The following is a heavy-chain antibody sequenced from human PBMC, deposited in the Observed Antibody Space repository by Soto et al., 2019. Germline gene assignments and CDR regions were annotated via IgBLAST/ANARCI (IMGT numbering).Heavy chain of an antibody. CDR3: ARGGAMGVDY. CDR1: GFTFSRYA. J-gene: IGHJ4*02. D-gene: IGHD1-26*01. Sequence: PGGSLRLSCASSGFTFSRYAMSCFRQAPGKGLVWVSRIYFDGITAHYADSVKGRLTVSRDNAKNTVYLHVNTLRDEDTAVYYCARGGAMGVDYWGQGTLVTVSS. V-gene: IGHV3-74*01. CDR2: IYFDGITA.